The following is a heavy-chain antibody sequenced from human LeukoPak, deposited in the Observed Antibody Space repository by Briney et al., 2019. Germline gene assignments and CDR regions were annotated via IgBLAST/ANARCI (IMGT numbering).Heavy chain of an antibody. Sequence: SPSETLSLTCTVSGGSISSYYWSWIRQPPGKGLEWVGYIYYSGRTKYNPSLKSRITVSVDTSKNQFPLTLSSVTAADTAVYFCARHGVDGFDYWGQGTLVTVSS. J-gene: IGHJ4*02. CDR1: GGSISSYY. V-gene: IGHV4-59*08. CDR2: IYYSGRT. D-gene: IGHD3-3*01. CDR3: ARHGVDGFDY.